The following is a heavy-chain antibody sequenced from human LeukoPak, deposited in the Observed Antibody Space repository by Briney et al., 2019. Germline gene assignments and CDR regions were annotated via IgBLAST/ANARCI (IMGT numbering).Heavy chain of an antibody. CDR2: IRYDGSNK. CDR3: AKDWEAAFDSFDM. V-gene: IGHV3-30*02. CDR1: GFTFSSYG. J-gene: IGHJ3*02. Sequence: GGSLRLSCAASGFTFSSYGMHWVRQAPGKGLEWVAFIRYDGSNKYYADSVKGRFTISRDNSKNTLYLQLSSLRADDTAVYYCAKDWEAAFDSFDMWGQGTTVTVSS. D-gene: IGHD6-13*01.